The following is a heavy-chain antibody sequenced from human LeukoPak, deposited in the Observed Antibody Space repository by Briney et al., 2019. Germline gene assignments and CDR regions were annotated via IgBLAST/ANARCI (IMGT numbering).Heavy chain of an antibody. V-gene: IGHV3-23*01. D-gene: IGHD2-15*01. J-gene: IGHJ3*02. CDR2: ISGSGGST. Sequence: GGSLRLSCAASGFTFSNYAMSWVRQAPGKGLEWVSAISGSGGSTYYADSVKGRLTISRDNSKNTLYLQMNSLRAEDTAVYYCANLQWSIGFDAFDIWGQGTMVTVSS. CDR3: ANLQWSIGFDAFDI. CDR1: GFTFSNYA.